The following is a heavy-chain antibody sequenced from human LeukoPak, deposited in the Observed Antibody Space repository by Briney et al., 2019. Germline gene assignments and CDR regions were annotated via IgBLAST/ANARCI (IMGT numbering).Heavy chain of an antibody. D-gene: IGHD2-15*01. Sequence: GGSLRLSCVVSGFTFSSHGMNWVRQAPGKGLEWVSYITSGGRIIYYADSVKGRFTISRDNAKNSLYLQMNSLRDEDTAVYYCARHLGGSGISDYWGQGTLVTVSS. CDR1: GFTFSSHG. J-gene: IGHJ4*02. V-gene: IGHV3-48*02. CDR3: ARHLGGSGISDY. CDR2: ITSGGRII.